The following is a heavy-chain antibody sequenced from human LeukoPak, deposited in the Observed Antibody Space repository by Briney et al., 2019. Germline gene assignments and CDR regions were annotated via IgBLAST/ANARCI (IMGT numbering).Heavy chain of an antibody. CDR2: INSDGSST. Sequence: GGTLRLSCAASGFTFRNHGMHWVRQAPGKGLVWVSRINSDGSSTSYADSVKGRFTISRDNAKNTLYLQMNSLRAEDTAVYYCARGGIAVAGTNYRGEGTLVTVSS. J-gene: IGHJ4*02. CDR1: GFTFRNHG. D-gene: IGHD6-19*01. CDR3: ARGGIAVAGTNY. V-gene: IGHV3-74*01.